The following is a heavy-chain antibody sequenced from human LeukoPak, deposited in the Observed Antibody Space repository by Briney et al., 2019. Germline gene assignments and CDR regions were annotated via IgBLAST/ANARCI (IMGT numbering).Heavy chain of an antibody. J-gene: IGHJ3*02. CDR2: INSDGSST. Sequence: GGSLRLSCAASGFTFTNYWMHWVRQAPGKGLVWVSRINSDGSSTSYADSVKSRFTISRDNAKNTLYLQMNSLRAEDTAVYYCATLVTRSAFDIWGQGTMVTVSS. D-gene: IGHD4-11*01. V-gene: IGHV3-74*01. CDR1: GFTFTNYW. CDR3: ATLVTRSAFDI.